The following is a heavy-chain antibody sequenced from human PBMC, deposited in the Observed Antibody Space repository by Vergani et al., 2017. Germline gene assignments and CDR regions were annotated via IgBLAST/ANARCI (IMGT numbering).Heavy chain of an antibody. V-gene: IGHV3-21*06. J-gene: IGHJ6*02. CDR3: ARDCTSGGCPDNYGMDV. Sequence: EVQLVESGGGLVKPGGSLRLSCAASGFTFSSYSMSWVRQAPGKGLEWVAFIGSSGPYINYADSVKGRFIISRDNTNNSLFLQLRSLRAEDAAVYYCARDCTSGGCPDNYGMDVWGQGATGTVSS. D-gene: IGHD2-8*01. CDR1: GFTFSSYS. CDR2: IGSSGPYI.